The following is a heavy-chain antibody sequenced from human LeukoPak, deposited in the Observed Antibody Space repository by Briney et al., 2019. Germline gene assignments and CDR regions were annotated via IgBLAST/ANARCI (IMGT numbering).Heavy chain of an antibody. CDR2: ISPDGTSK. D-gene: IGHD1-26*01. J-gene: IGHJ4*02. Sequence: GGSLRLSCAASGFTFRSYWMHWVRQALGKGLVWVSRISPDGTSKSYADSVKGRFTISRDNAKNTLSLQMNSLRAEDTGLYYCARADGSHYGLKDYWGQGTLVTVSS. V-gene: IGHV3-74*01. CDR3: ARADGSHYGLKDY. CDR1: GFTFRSYW.